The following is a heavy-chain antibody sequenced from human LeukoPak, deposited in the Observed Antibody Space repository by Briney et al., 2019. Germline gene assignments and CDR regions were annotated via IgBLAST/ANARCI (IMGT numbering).Heavy chain of an antibody. Sequence: PGGSLRLSCAASGFTFSSYSMNWVRQAPGKGLEWVSSISSSSSYIYYADSVKGRFTISRDNAKNSLYLQMNSLRAEGTAVYYCARDAGGYGDYAANYWGQGTLVTVSS. CDR2: ISSSSSYI. CDR3: ARDAGGYGDYAANY. CDR1: GFTFSSYS. V-gene: IGHV3-21*01. D-gene: IGHD4-17*01. J-gene: IGHJ4*02.